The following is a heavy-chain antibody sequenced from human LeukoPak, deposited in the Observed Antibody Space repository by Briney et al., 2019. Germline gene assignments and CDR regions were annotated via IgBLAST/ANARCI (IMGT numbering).Heavy chain of an antibody. CDR1: GYTFTGYY. CDR3: ARDHDYGDYTFDY. J-gene: IGHJ4*02. D-gene: IGHD4-17*01. V-gene: IGHV1-2*02. CDR2: INPNSAGT. Sequence: APVKVSCKASGYTFTGYYMHWVRQAPGQGLEWMGWINPNSAGTNYAQKFQGRVTMTRDTSISTAYMELSRLRSDDTAVYYCARDHDYGDYTFDYWGQGTLVTVSS.